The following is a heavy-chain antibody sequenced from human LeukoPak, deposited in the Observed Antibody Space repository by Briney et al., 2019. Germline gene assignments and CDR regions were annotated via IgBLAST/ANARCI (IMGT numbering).Heavy chain of an antibody. CDR2: ISGSGGST. CDR3: ARVGYSSGWFRS. D-gene: IGHD6-19*01. CDR1: GFTFSSYA. J-gene: IGHJ4*02. Sequence: PGGSLRLSCAASGFTFSSYAMSWVRQAPGKGLEWVSAISGSGGSTYYADSVKGRFTMSRDNSKNTLYLQMNSLRADDTAIYYCARVGYSSGWFRSWGQGTPVTVSS. V-gene: IGHV3-23*01.